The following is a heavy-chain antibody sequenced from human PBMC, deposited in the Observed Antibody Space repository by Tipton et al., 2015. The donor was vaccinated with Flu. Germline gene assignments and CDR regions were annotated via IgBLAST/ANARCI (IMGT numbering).Heavy chain of an antibody. CDR1: GDSVSSNVAT. CDR2: TYQRSMWHH. Sequence: GLVKPSQTLSLTCAISGDSVSSNVATWNWIRQSPSRGLEWLGKTYQRSMWHHIYAVSLRGRITITPDTSKNQFSLQLNSVTPEDTAVYYCARGSGSGPKDWFDPWGQGTQVTVSA. D-gene: IGHD3-10*01. J-gene: IGHJ5*02. CDR3: ARGSGSGPKDWFDP. V-gene: IGHV6-1*01.